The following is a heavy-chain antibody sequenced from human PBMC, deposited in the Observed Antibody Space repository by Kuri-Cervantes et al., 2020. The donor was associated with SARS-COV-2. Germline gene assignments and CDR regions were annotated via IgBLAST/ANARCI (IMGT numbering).Heavy chain of an antibody. D-gene: IGHD1-26*01. V-gene: IGHV4-59*01. J-gene: IGHJ6*02. Sequence: SETLSLTCTVSGGSISSYYWSWIRQPPGKGLEWIGYIYYSGSTNYNPSLKSRVTISVDTSQNQFSLKLSSVTAADTAVYYCAIFPLGRFYFYGMDVWGQGTTVTVSS. CDR2: IYYSGST. CDR1: GGSISSYY. CDR3: AIFPLGRFYFYGMDV.